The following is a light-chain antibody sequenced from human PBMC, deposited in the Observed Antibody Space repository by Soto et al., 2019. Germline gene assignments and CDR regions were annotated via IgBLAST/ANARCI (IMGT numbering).Light chain of an antibody. Sequence: EIVVTQSPATLSVSTGERVTLSCRASQSVSSSLAWYQQRPGQAPRLLIYETSTRAAGIAARFSGSGSGTEFTLTISSLQSEDSAVYYCQQYVHWPPGAFGQGTTVEIK. CDR3: QQYVHWPPGA. CDR1: QSVSSS. CDR2: ETS. V-gene: IGKV3-15*01. J-gene: IGKJ1*01.